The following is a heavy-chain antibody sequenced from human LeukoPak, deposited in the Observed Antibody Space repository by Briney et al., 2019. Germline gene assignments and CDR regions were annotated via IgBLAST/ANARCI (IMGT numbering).Heavy chain of an antibody. Sequence: ASVKVSCKASGYTFTSFAMNWVRQAPGQGLEWMGWINTNTGNPTYAQGFTGRFVFSLDTSVSTAYLQISSLKAEDTAVYYCARAIDDYGDLGSDYWGQGTLVTVSS. D-gene: IGHD4-17*01. J-gene: IGHJ4*02. CDR3: ARAIDDYGDLGSDY. CDR1: GYTFTSFA. CDR2: INTNTGNP. V-gene: IGHV7-4-1*02.